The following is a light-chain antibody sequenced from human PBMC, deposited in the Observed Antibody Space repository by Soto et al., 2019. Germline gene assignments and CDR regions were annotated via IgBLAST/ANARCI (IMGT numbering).Light chain of an antibody. CDR1: SSDVGAYNY. Sequence: QSVLTQPPSASGSPGQSVTISCTGTSSDVGAYNYVAWYQHHTGKAPRLVMREVNKRPSGVPDRFSGSNSGNTASLTVSGLQADDEDDYYCRSYADNFNSVFGGWTKL. V-gene: IGLV2-8*01. J-gene: IGLJ3*02. CDR3: RSYADNFNSV. CDR2: EVN.